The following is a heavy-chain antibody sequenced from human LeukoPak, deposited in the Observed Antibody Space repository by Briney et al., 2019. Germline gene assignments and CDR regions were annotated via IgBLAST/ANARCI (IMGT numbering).Heavy chain of an antibody. CDR3: ARDGALLRFLEWLEFFYYYYGMDV. V-gene: IGHV1-2*02. Sequence: ASVKVSCKASGYTFTGSYMHWVRQAPGHGLDWMGRTNPNSGGAHYAQKFQGRVTMTRDTSISTAYMELSRLRSDDTAVYYCARDGALLRFLEWLEFFYYYYGMDVWGQGTTVTVSS. J-gene: IGHJ6*02. CDR1: GYTFTGSY. CDR2: TNPNSGGA. D-gene: IGHD3-3*01.